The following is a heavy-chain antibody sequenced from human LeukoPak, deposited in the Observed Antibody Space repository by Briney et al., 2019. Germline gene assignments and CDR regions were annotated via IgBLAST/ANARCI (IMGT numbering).Heavy chain of an antibody. Sequence: GGSLRLSCAASGLTFSSYSMNWVRQAPGKGLEWVSYVSSSSSTIYYADSVKGRFTISRDNAKNSLYLQMNSLRAEDTAVYYCARHTATFDYWGQGTLLTVSS. CDR2: VSSSSSTI. V-gene: IGHV3-48*01. CDR1: GLTFSSYS. CDR3: ARHTATFDY. D-gene: IGHD1-26*01. J-gene: IGHJ4*02.